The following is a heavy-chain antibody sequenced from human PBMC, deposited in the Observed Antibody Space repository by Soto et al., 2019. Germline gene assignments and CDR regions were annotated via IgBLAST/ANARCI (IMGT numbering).Heavy chain of an antibody. CDR2: ISYDGSNK. CDR3: AKDQVAYDFWSGYYPGPLDY. D-gene: IGHD3-3*01. J-gene: IGHJ4*02. V-gene: IGHV3-30*18. CDR1: GFTFSSYG. Sequence: QVQLVESGGGVVQPGRSLRLSCAASGFTFSSYGMHWVRQAPGKGLEWVAVISYDGSNKYYADSVKGRFTISRDNSKNTLYLQMNSLRAEDTAVYYCAKDQVAYDFWSGYYPGPLDYWGQGTLVTVSS.